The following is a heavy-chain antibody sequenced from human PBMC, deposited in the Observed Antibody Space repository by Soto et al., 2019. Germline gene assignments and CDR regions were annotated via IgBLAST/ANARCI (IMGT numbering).Heavy chain of an antibody. CDR1: GGSISSYY. CDR2: IYYSGST. Sequence: SETLSLTCTVSGGSISSYYWSWIRQPPGKGLEWIGYIYYSGSTNYNPSLKSRVTISVDTSKNQFSLKLSSVTAADTAVYYCARGTVTTAGVVYYWGQGTLVTVSS. J-gene: IGHJ4*02. V-gene: IGHV4-59*01. D-gene: IGHD4-17*01. CDR3: ARGTVTTAGVVYY.